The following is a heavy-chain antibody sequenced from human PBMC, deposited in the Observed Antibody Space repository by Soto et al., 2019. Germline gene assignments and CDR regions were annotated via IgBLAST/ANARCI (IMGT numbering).Heavy chain of an antibody. Sequence: PGGSLRLSCAASGFTFSSYSMNWVRQAPGKGLEWVSSISSSSSYIYYADSVKGRFTISRDNAKNSLYLQVNSLRAEDTAVYYCARVCSGGSYSYYYYGMDVWGQGTTVTVSS. CDR1: GFTFSSYS. CDR3: ARVCSGGSYSYYYYGMDV. CDR2: ISSSSSYI. D-gene: IGHD1-26*01. J-gene: IGHJ6*02. V-gene: IGHV3-21*01.